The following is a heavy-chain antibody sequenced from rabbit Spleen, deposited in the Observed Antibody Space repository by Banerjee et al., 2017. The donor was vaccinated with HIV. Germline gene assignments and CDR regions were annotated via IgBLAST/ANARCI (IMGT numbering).Heavy chain of an antibody. CDR3: ARDTSSCFSSYGMDL. CDR2: AYGGSSGGT. CDR1: GFSFNSGYD. V-gene: IGHV1S40*01. Sequence: QSLEESGGGLVKPGASLTLTCKASGFSFNSGYDMCWVRQAPGKGLEWVACAYGGSSGGTYSATWAKGRFTISKTPATPVTLQMASLTGADTATYFCARDTSSCFSSYGMDLWGPGTLVTVS. J-gene: IGHJ6*01. D-gene: IGHD1-1*01.